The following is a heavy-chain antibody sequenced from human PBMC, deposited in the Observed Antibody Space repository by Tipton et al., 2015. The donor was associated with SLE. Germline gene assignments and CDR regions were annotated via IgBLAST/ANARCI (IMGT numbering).Heavy chain of an antibody. Sequence: TLSLTCTVSGGSISSGSYYWGWIRQPPGKGLGWIGSIYHSGSTYSNPSLKSRVTISVDTSKNQFSLKLSSVTAADTAVYYCARPYLYSSSTDAFDIWGQGTMVTVSS. V-gene: IGHV4-39*07. D-gene: IGHD6-13*01. CDR3: ARPYLYSSSTDAFDI. J-gene: IGHJ3*02. CDR1: GGSISSGSYY. CDR2: IYHSGST.